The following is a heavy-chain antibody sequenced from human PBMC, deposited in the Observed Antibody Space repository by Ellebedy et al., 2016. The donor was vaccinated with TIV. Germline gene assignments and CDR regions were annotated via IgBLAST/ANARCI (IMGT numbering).Heavy chain of an antibody. CDR1: GGSINSRSYY. Sequence: MPSETLSLTCSVSGGSINSRSYYWGWLRQPPGKGLEWIGSIYYSGSTYYNSSLKSRVTISVDTSKNQFSLKVRSVTAADTAVYYCARAWGYNAVDVWGQGTTVTVSS. CDR2: IYYSGST. D-gene: IGHD5-12*01. CDR3: ARAWGYNAVDV. V-gene: IGHV4-39*01. J-gene: IGHJ6*02.